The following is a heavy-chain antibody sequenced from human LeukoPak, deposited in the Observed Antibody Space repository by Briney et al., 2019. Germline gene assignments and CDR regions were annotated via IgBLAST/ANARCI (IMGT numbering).Heavy chain of an antibody. Sequence: SVKVSCXASGGTFSSYAISWVRQAHGQGLEWMGRIIPIFGTANYAQKFQGRVTITTDESTSTAYMELSSLRSEDTAVYYCARGPIAARPDNWFDPWGQGTLVTVSS. V-gene: IGHV1-69*05. CDR3: ARGPIAARPDNWFDP. CDR2: IIPIFGTA. D-gene: IGHD6-6*01. J-gene: IGHJ5*02. CDR1: GGTFSSYA.